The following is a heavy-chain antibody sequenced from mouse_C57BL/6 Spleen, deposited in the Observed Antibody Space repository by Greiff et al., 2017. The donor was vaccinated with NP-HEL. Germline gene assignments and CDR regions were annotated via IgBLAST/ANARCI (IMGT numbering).Heavy chain of an antibody. CDR3: ARADSSGYVRDYFDY. Sequence: QVQLQQSGAELVRPGASVKMSCKASGYTFTSYNMHWVKQTPRQGLEWIGAIYPGNGDTSYNQKFKGKATLTVDKSSSTAYMQLSSLTSEDSAVYFCARADSSGYVRDYFDYWGQGTTLTVST. CDR2: IYPGNGDT. D-gene: IGHD3-2*02. CDR1: GYTFTSYN. V-gene: IGHV1-12*01. J-gene: IGHJ2*01.